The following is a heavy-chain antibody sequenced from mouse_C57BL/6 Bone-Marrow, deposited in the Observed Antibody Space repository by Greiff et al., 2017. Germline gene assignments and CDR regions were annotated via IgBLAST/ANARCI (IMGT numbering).Heavy chain of an antibody. V-gene: IGHV1-54*01. CDR2: LNPGSGGT. Sequence: VQLQQSGAELVRPGTSVKVSCKASGYAFTNYLIEWVKQRPGQGLEWIGVLNPGSGGTNYNEKFKGKATLTADKSSSTAYMQLSSLTSEDSAVYFCARGAYYYGSSYKNFDYWGQGTTLTVSS. J-gene: IGHJ2*01. D-gene: IGHD1-1*01. CDR3: ARGAYYYGSSYKNFDY. CDR1: GYAFTNYL.